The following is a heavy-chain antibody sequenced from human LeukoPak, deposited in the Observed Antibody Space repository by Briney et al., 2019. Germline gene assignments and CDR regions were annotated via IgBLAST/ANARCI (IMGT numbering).Heavy chain of an antibody. CDR2: INHSGST. CDR1: GGSFSGYY. Sequence: SETLSLTCAVYGGSFSGYYWSWIRQPPGKGLEWIGEINHSGSTNYNPSHKSRVTISVDTSKNQFSLKLSSVTAADTAVYYCARSNWNYVDYWGQGTLVTVSS. CDR3: ARSNWNYVDY. D-gene: IGHD1-1*01. J-gene: IGHJ4*02. V-gene: IGHV4-34*01.